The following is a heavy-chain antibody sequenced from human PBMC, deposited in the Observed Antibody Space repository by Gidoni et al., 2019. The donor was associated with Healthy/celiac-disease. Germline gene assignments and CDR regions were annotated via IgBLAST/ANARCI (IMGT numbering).Heavy chain of an antibody. CDR2: ISWDGGST. J-gene: IGHJ4*02. V-gene: IGHV3-43*01. D-gene: IGHD4-17*01. CDR1: GFSFDAYT. Sequence: EVQLVESGGVVVQPGGSLRLSFAASGFSFDAYTMHWVRKAPGKGLEWVSLISWDGGSTYYADSVKGRFTISRDNSKNSLYLQMNSLRTEDTALYYCAKEFTTVVNSGYFDYWGQGTLVTVSS. CDR3: AKEFTTVVNSGYFDY.